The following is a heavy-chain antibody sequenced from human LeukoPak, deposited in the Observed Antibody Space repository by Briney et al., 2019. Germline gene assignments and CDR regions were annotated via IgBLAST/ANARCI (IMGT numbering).Heavy chain of an antibody. CDR3: AKEMTYYYDMDV. CDR2: ISGSGSGT. CDR1: EFTFSSYA. Sequence: GRSLRLSCAASEFTFSSYAMSWVRQAPGKGLEWVSAISGSGSGTYYADSVKGRFTISRDNSKNTLYLQMNSLRAEDTAVYYCAKEMTYYYDMDVWGQGTTVTVSS. V-gene: IGHV3-23*01. J-gene: IGHJ6*02.